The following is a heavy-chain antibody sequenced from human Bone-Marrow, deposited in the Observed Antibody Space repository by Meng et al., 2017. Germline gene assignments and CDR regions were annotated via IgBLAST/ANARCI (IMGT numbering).Heavy chain of an antibody. J-gene: IGHJ6*02. D-gene: IGHD2-15*01. Sequence: GESLKISCAASGFTFSSYEMNWVRQAPGKGLEWVSYISSSGSTIYYVDSVKGRFTISRDNAKNSLYLQMNSLRAEDTAVYYCARDQYFSGGSCYSGYYYYGMDVWGQGTTVTVSS. CDR1: GFTFSSYE. CDR2: ISSSGSTI. V-gene: IGHV3-48*03. CDR3: ARDQYFSGGSCYSGYYYYGMDV.